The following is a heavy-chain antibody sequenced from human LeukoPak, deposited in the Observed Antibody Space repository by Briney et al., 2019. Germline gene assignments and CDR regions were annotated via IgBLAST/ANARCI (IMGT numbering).Heavy chain of an antibody. D-gene: IGHD1-26*01. CDR3: ASAYSGSSSDAFDI. Sequence: RSSETLSLTCTVSGGSISSYYWSWIRQPPGKGLEWIGYIYYSGSTNYNPSLKSRVTISVDTSKNQFSLKLSSVTAADTAVYYCASAYSGSSSDAFDIWGQGTMVTVSS. CDR2: IYYSGST. V-gene: IGHV4-59*08. CDR1: GGSISSYY. J-gene: IGHJ3*02.